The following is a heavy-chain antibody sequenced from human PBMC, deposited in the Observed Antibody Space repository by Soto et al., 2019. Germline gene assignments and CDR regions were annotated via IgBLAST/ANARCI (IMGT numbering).Heavy chain of an antibody. J-gene: IGHJ4*02. CDR2: ISGSGGST. CDR3: AKDLNTLEWPKGFDY. Sequence: RRLSCAASGFTFSSYAMSWVRQAPGKGLEWVSAISGSGGSTYYADSVKGRFTISRDNSKNTLYLQMNSLRAEDTAVYYCAKDLNTLEWPKGFDYWGQGTLVTVSS. CDR1: GFTFSSYA. D-gene: IGHD3-3*01. V-gene: IGHV3-23*01.